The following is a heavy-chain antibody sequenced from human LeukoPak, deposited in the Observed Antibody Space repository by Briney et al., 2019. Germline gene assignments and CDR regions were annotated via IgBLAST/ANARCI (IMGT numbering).Heavy chain of an antibody. Sequence: GGSLRLSCAASGFTVSSNYMSWVRQAPGKGLEWVSVIYSGGSTYYADSVKGRFTISRDNSKNTLYLQMNSLRAEDTAVYYCARTIAVAGTWYFDYWGQGTLVTVSS. D-gene: IGHD6-19*01. CDR2: IYSGGST. CDR1: GFTVSSNY. V-gene: IGHV3-53*01. J-gene: IGHJ4*02. CDR3: ARTIAVAGTWYFDY.